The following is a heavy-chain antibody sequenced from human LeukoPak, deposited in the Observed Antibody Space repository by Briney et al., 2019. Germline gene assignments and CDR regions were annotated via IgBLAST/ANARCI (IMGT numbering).Heavy chain of an antibody. V-gene: IGHV4-59*01. J-gene: IGHJ4*02. CDR2: IYYSGST. CDR3: ARGLWLGEPAANI. Sequence: SETLSLTCTGSGGSISSYYWSWIRQPPGKGLEWIGYIYYSGSTNYNPSLKSRVTISVDTSKNQFSLRLSSVTAADTAVYYCARGLWLGEPAANIWGQGTLVTVSS. D-gene: IGHD3-10*01. CDR1: GGSISSYY.